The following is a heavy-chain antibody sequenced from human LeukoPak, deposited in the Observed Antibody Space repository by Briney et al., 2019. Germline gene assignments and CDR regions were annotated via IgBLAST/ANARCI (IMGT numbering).Heavy chain of an antibody. V-gene: IGHV3-30-3*01. CDR1: GFTFSSYA. D-gene: IGHD3-3*01. CDR3: ARGGTYYEMDYYYGMDV. J-gene: IGHJ6*02. CDR2: MSYDGSNK. Sequence: GGSLRLSCAASGFTFSSYAMHWVRQAPGKGLEGVAVMSYDGSNKFYADSVEGRFTISRDISKKTLYLQMNSLKAEDTAVYYCARGGTYYEMDYYYGMDVWGQGTTVTVSS.